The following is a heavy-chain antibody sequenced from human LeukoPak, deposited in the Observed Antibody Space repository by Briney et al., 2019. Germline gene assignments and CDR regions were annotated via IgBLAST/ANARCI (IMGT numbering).Heavy chain of an antibody. CDR3: ARGRGYYDSLNAFDI. D-gene: IGHD3-22*01. Sequence: GGSPRLSCASSGFTFSSYSMNWVRQAPGKGLEWVSSISSSSSYIYYADSVKGRFTISRDNAKNSLYLQMNSLRAEDTAVYYCARGRGYYDSLNAFDIWGQGTMVTVSS. J-gene: IGHJ3*02. CDR2: ISSSSSYI. CDR1: GFTFSSYS. V-gene: IGHV3-21*01.